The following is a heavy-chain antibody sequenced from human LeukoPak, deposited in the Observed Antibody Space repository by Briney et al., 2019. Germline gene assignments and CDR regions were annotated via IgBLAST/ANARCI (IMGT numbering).Heavy chain of an antibody. D-gene: IGHD3-9*01. CDR1: GFTFSSYS. V-gene: IGHV3-21*01. Sequence: GGSLRLSCAASGFTFSSYSMNWVRQAPGKGLEWVSSISSSSSYIYYADSVKGRFTISRDNAKNSLYLQMNSLRAEDTAVYYCATLKLRYFDWSDYWGRGTLVTVSS. J-gene: IGHJ4*02. CDR3: ATLKLRYFDWSDY. CDR2: ISSSSSYI.